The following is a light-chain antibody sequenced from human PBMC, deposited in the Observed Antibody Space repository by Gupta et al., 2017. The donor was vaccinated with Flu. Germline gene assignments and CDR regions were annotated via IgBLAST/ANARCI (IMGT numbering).Light chain of an antibody. CDR1: QSVLYSSNNKNY. J-gene: IGKJ2*03. Sequence: DIVMTQSPDSLAVSLGERATINCKSSQSVLYSSNNKNYLAWYQQKPGQPPKLLIYWASTRESGVPYRFSGSGSGTDFTLTISSLQAEDVAVYYCQQYYSTLRFGQGTKLEIK. CDR3: QQYYSTLR. CDR2: WAS. V-gene: IGKV4-1*01.